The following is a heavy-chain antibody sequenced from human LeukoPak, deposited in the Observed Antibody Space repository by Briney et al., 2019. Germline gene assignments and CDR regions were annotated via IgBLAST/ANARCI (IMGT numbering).Heavy chain of an antibody. J-gene: IGHJ6*02. CDR2: INPNSGGT. D-gene: IGHD3-10*01. CDR3: AREREYYYGSGSYPYGMDV. Sequence: ASVKVSCKASGYTFTGYYMHWVRQAPGQGLEWMGWINPNSGGTNYAQKFQGRVTMTRDTSISTAHMELSRLRSDDTAVYYCAREREYYYGSGSYPYGMDVWGQGTTVTVSS. V-gene: IGHV1-2*02. CDR1: GYTFTGYY.